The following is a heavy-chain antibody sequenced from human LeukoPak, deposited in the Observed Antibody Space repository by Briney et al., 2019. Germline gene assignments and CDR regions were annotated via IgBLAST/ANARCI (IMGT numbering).Heavy chain of an antibody. CDR3: VSPRVFSYGYFDY. CDR2: IYYSKNT. D-gene: IGHD5-18*01. V-gene: IGHV4-39*01. CDR1: GGSISSSSAY. J-gene: IGHJ4*02. Sequence: SETLSLTCTLSGGSISSSSAYWGWIRQPPGKGLEWIGSIYYSKNTYYNPSLKSRVTISADTSKNQFSLTLGSVSATDTAVYYYVSPRVFSYGYFDYWGQGTLVTVSS.